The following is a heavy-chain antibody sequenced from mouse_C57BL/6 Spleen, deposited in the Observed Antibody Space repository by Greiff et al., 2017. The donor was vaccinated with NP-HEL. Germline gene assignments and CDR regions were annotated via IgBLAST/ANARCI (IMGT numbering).Heavy chain of an antibody. D-gene: IGHD1-1*01. CDR3: ARQKDGSSESFDY. J-gene: IGHJ2*01. CDR2: IDPSDSYT. Sequence: QVQLQQPGAELVMPGASVKLSCKASGYTFTSYWMHWVKQRPGQGLEWIGEIDPSDSYTNYNQKFKGKSTLTVDKSSSTAYMQLSSLTSEDSAVYYCARQKDGSSESFDYWGQGTTLTVSS. V-gene: IGHV1-69*01. CDR1: GYTFTSYW.